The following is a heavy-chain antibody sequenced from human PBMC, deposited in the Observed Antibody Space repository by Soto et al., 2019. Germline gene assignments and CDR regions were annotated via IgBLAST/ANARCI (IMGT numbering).Heavy chain of an antibody. CDR3: ARIAAADPYFDY. V-gene: IGHV1-2*02. J-gene: IGHJ4*02. D-gene: IGHD6-13*01. CDR1: GGTFSSYA. CDR2: INPNTGDT. Sequence: GASVKVSCKASGGTFSSYAISWVRQAPGQGFEWMGWINPNTGDTRSKQKFQDRVTMTRDTSINTVYMELKSLRSDDTAVYYCARIAAADPYFDYWGQGTLVTVSS.